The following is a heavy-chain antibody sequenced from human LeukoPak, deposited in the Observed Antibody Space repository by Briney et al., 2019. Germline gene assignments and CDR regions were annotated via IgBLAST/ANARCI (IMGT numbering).Heavy chain of an antibody. CDR3: AKNTSGTYLDY. Sequence: PGGSLRLSCAASGFTFSSHAMSWVRQAPGKGLEWVSSISTSGVSTNYADSVKGRFTISRDNSKSMAYLQMNSLRAEDTAVYYCAKNTSGTYLDYWGQGILVTVSS. CDR1: GFTFSSHA. V-gene: IGHV3-23*01. D-gene: IGHD1-26*01. J-gene: IGHJ4*02. CDR2: ISTSGVST.